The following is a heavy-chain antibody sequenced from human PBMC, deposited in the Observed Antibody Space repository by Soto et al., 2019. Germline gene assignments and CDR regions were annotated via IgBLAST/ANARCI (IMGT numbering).Heavy chain of an antibody. V-gene: IGHV3-64D*06. CDR3: VKAISARYNSARAFDM. J-gene: IGHJ3*02. CDR2: ISNNGGST. CDR1: GFTFSSSA. D-gene: IGHD2-2*02. Sequence: AGGSLRLSCSAAGFTFSSSAMHWVRQAPGKGLEYISSISNNGGSTYHADSVNGRFTISRDNSKNTLYPQMTSLRPEDTAVYYYVKAISARYNSARAFDMWGQGTMVT.